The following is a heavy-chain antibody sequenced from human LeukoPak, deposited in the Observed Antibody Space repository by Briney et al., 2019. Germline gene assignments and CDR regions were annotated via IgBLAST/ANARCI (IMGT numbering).Heavy chain of an antibody. Sequence: PGGSLRLSCEVSGFTFSSYHMNWVRQAPGKGLEWVSSIGSSGSYIYYADSVKGRFTVSRDNAKNSLYLQMNSLGAEDTAVYYCARESGITMLRGAHTPWGQGILVTVSS. CDR1: GFTFSSYH. V-gene: IGHV3-21*01. CDR3: ARESGITMLRGAHTP. J-gene: IGHJ5*02. D-gene: IGHD3-10*01. CDR2: IGSSGSYI.